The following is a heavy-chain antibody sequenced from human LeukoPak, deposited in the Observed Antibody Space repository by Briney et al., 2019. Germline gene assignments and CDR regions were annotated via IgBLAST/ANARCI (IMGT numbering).Heavy chain of an antibody. V-gene: IGHV1-8*02. Sequence: ASVKVSCKASGGTFNNYAINWVRQAPGQGLEWMGWMNPNSGNTGYAQKFQGRVTMTRNTSISTAYMELSSLRSEDTAVYYCARDYYDSSGYYRYEDYWGQGTLVTVSS. D-gene: IGHD3-22*01. CDR2: MNPNSGNT. CDR1: GGTFNNYA. CDR3: ARDYYDSSGYYRYEDY. J-gene: IGHJ4*02.